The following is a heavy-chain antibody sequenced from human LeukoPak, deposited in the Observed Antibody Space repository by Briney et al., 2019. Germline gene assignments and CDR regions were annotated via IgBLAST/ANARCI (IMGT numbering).Heavy chain of an antibody. CDR1: GGSISSSSYY. D-gene: IGHD4-17*01. CDR2: ICYSGST. V-gene: IGHV4-39*01. Sequence: SETLSLTCTVSGGSISSSSYYWGWIRQPPGKGLEWIGSICYSGSTYYNPSLKSRVTISVDTSKNQFSLKLSSVTAADTAVYYCARHQIDTVTVDYWGQGTLVTVSS. J-gene: IGHJ4*02. CDR3: ARHQIDTVTVDY.